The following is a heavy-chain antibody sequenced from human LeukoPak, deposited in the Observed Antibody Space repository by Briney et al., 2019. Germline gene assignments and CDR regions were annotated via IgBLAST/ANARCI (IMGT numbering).Heavy chain of an antibody. D-gene: IGHD6-13*01. CDR2: INPNSGGT. CDR1: GYTFTGYY. Sequence: GASVKVSCKASGYTFTGYYMHWVRQAPGQGLEWMGWINPNSGGTNYAQKFQGWVTMTRDTSISTAYMELSRLRSDDTAVYYCASKIAAAGTGYFDYWGQGTLVTVSS. V-gene: IGHV1-2*04. J-gene: IGHJ4*02. CDR3: ASKIAAAGTGYFDY.